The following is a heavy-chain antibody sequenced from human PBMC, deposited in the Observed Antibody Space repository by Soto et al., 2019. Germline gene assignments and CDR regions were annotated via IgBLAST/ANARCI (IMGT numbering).Heavy chain of an antibody. Sequence: PGGSLRLSCAASGFTFTRYSMNWVRQAPGKGLEWVSSISSTTNYIYYGDSMKGRFTISRDNAKNSLYLEMNSLRAEDTAVYYCARESEDLTSNFDYWGQGALVTVSS. V-gene: IGHV3-21*06. CDR1: GFTFTRYS. CDR2: ISSTTNYI. J-gene: IGHJ4*02. CDR3: ARESEDLTSNFDY.